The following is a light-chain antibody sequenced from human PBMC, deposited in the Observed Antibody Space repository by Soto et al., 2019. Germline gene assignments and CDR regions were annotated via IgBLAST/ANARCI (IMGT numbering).Light chain of an antibody. CDR2: KAS. CDR3: QQYNSYSPVT. V-gene: IGKV1-5*03. Sequence: DLQMTQSPSTLSASVGDRVTITCRASQSISSWLAWYQQKPGKAPKVLIYKASSLESGVPSRFSGSGSGTEFTLTISSLQPDDFATYYCQQYNSYSPVTFGGGTKVEIK. CDR1: QSISSW. J-gene: IGKJ4*01.